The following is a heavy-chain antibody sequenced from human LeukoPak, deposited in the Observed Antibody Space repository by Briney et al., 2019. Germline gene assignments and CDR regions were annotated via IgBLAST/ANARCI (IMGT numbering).Heavy chain of an antibody. Sequence: SETLSLTCTPSGGSISSYYWSWIRQPAGQGLEWIGRIFTSGSTNYNPSLKSRLTMSVDMSKNQFSLKLSYVTAADTAVYYCARGGDWNPFDYWGQGILVTVSS. CDR2: IFTSGST. J-gene: IGHJ4*02. V-gene: IGHV4-4*07. CDR1: GGSISSYY. D-gene: IGHD1-1*01. CDR3: ARGGDWNPFDY.